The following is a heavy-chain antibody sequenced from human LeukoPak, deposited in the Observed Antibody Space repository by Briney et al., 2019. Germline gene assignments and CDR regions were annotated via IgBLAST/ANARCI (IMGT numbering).Heavy chain of an antibody. V-gene: IGHV3-48*03. CDR2: FSDSSGSTI. J-gene: IGHJ3*02. CDR3: ARDRRDLDAFDI. Sequence: GGSLRLSCAASGFTFRNYAMSWVRQAPGKGLEWVSSFSDSSGSTIYYADSVKGRFTISRDNAKNSLYLQMNSLRAENTAVYYCARDRRDLDAFDIWGQGTMVTVSS. CDR1: GFTFRNYA.